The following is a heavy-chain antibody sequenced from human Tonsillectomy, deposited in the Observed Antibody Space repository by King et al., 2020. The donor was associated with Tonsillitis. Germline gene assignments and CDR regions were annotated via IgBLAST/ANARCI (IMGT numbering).Heavy chain of an antibody. CDR1: GFTFRTYG. V-gene: IGHV3-30*02. CDR2: IRYDGSNK. J-gene: IGHJ3*02. Sequence: VQLVESGGGMVQPGGSLRLSCAASGFTFRTYGMHWVRQAPGKGPEWVAFIRYDGSNKYYVDSVKGRFTISRDNSRNTLYLQMNSLRPEDTAVYYCAKDRAYSGTYPDAFDIWSQGTMVTVSS. D-gene: IGHD1-26*01. CDR3: AKDRAYSGTYPDAFDI.